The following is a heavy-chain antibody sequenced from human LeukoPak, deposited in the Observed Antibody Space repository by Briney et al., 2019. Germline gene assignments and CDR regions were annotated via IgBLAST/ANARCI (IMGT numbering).Heavy chain of an antibody. Sequence: SVKVSCKASGGTFSSYAISWVRQAPGQGLEWMGRIIPILGIANYAQKFQGRVTITTDKSTSTAYMELSSLRSEDTAVYYCARDRELATIRYYYGMDVWGQETTVTVSS. V-gene: IGHV1-69*04. CDR2: IIPILGIA. CDR3: ARDRELATIRYYYGMDV. D-gene: IGHD5-12*01. J-gene: IGHJ6*02. CDR1: GGTFSSYA.